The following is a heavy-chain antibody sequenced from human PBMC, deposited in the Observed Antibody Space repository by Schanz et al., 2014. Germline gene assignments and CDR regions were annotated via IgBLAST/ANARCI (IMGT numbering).Heavy chain of an antibody. V-gene: IGHV1-18*01. D-gene: IGHD5-12*01. CDR2: IRPDNGHT. Sequence: QVQLVQSGGEMKKPGASVKVSCKASGYTFTDYGLSWVRQAPGQGLEWLGWIRPDNGHTTYSQKVQGRVTMTTDTSTGTAYMELRSLRSDDTAVYYCARGGGPEDVFDIWGQGTIVTVSS. J-gene: IGHJ3*02. CDR3: ARGGGPEDVFDI. CDR1: GYTFTDYG.